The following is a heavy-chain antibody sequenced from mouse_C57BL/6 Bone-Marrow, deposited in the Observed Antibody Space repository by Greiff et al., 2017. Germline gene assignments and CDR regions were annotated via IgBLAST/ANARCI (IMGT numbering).Heavy chain of an antibody. CDR1: GYTFTSYG. CDR2: IYPRSGNT. D-gene: IGHD2-3*01. V-gene: IGHV1-81*01. Sequence: QVQLQQSGAELARPGASVKLSCKASGYTFTSYGISWVKQRTGQGLEWIGEIYPRSGNTYYNEKFKGKATLTADKSSSTAYMELRSLTSEDSAVDFCARHRWLLPLDYWGQGTTLTVSS. CDR3: ARHRWLLPLDY. J-gene: IGHJ2*01.